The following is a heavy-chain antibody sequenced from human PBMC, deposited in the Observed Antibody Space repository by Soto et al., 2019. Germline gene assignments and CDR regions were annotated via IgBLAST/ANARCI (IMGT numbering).Heavy chain of an antibody. Sequence: SXTLSLTCTVSGISVSTSDYYWGWVRQPPGKGLDWIGNIYYSGSTFYNPSLRSRVTLSVDTSKNQFSLRLNSVTAADTAVYFCAGFVVPASRNSDFDSWGQGTLVTVSS. V-gene: IGHV4-39*01. D-gene: IGHD2-15*01. CDR1: GISVSTSDYY. J-gene: IGHJ4*02. CDR3: AGFVVPASRNSDFDS. CDR2: IYYSGST.